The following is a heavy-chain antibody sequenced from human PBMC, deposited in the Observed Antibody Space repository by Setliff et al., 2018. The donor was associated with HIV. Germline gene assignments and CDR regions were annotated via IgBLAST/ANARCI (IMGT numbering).Heavy chain of an antibody. V-gene: IGHV4-34*01. CDR3: ARASTGYSSIWYRNGLTYYNYMDV. D-gene: IGHD6-13*01. J-gene: IGHJ6*03. CDR2: INHSGST. CDR1: GGSFSGYC. Sequence: SETLSLTCAVYGGSFSGYCWTWIRQPPGKGLEWIGEINHSGSTNYNPSLKSRVSMSVDTSKNQFSLRLSSVTAADTAVFYCARASTGYSSIWYRNGLTYYNYMDVWGRGTKVTVSS.